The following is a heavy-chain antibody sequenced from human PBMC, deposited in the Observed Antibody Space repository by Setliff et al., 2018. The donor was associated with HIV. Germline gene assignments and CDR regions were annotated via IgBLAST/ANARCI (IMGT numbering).Heavy chain of an antibody. J-gene: IGHJ4*02. CDR1: GFSVSNYY. CDR3: ARGALGYCSGGSCSLSY. D-gene: IGHD2-15*01. Sequence: GGSLRLSCAASGFSVSNYYMAWVRQAPGKGLEWVSTSYSDGTTYHADSVKGRFTISRDNSKNTLYLQMNSLRAEDTAVYYCARGALGYCSGGSCSLSYWGQGALVTVSS. V-gene: IGHV3-66*02. CDR2: SYSDGTT.